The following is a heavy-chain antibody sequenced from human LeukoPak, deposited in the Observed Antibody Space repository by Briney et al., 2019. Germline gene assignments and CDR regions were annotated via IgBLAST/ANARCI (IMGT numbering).Heavy chain of an antibody. CDR2: IKQDGSEK. CDR3: ARALRDIVVVVAALYYYYYYGMDV. J-gene: IGHJ6*02. V-gene: IGHV3-7*01. Sequence: GGSLRLSCAASGFTFSSYWMSWVRQAPGKGLEWVANIKQDGSEKYYVDSVKGRFTISRDNAKNSLYLQMNSLRAEDTAVYYCARALRDIVVVVAALYYYYYYGMDVWGQGTTVTVSS. D-gene: IGHD2-15*01. CDR1: GFTFSSYW.